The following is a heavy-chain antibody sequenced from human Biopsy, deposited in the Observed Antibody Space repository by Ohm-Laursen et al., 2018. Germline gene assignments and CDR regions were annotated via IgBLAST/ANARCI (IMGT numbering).Heavy chain of an antibody. CDR3: AKDRYNYSPIGGFSMDV. CDR2: IFYDGSNT. CDR1: GFTFNNYG. J-gene: IGHJ6*02. Sequence: SLRLSCAASGFTFNNYGMQWVRQAPGKGLEWAAFIFYDGSNTYYADSVKGRFTISRDNSRDTLYLQMSSLRAEDTAVYYCAKDRYNYSPIGGFSMDVWGQGTTVTVSS. V-gene: IGHV3-30*18. D-gene: IGHD5-18*01.